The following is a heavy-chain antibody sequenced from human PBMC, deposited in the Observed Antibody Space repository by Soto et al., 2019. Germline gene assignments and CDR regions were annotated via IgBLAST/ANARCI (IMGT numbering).Heavy chain of an antibody. CDR3: ARVVETVDTAMVTRSDYYYGMDV. V-gene: IGHV1-69*13. CDR1: GGTFNSYA. J-gene: IGHJ6*02. CDR2: IIPIFGTA. Sequence: SVKVSCKASGGTFNSYAISWVRQAPGQGLEWMGGIIPIFGTANYAQKFQGRVTITADESTSTAYMELSSLRSEDTAVYYCARVVETVDTAMVTRSDYYYGMDVWGQGTTVTVSS. D-gene: IGHD5-18*01.